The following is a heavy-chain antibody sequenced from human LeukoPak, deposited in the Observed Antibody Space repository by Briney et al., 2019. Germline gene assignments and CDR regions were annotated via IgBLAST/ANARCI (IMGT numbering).Heavy chain of an antibody. Sequence: ASVKVSCKASESTFTGYYMHWVRQAPGQGLEWMGWINPDTAYTNYAQKFRGRVTMTSDTSVTTAYVELTRLTSDDTAVYYCARTPSSSWLFDYWGQGTLVTVSS. J-gene: IGHJ4*02. D-gene: IGHD6-13*01. V-gene: IGHV1-2*02. CDR1: ESTFTGYY. CDR2: INPDTAYT. CDR3: ARTPSSSWLFDY.